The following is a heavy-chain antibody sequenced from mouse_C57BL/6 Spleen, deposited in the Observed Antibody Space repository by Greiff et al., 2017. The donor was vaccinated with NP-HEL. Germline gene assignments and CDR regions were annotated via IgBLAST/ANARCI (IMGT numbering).Heavy chain of an antibody. CDR3: ARDHGYDVGFAY. Sequence: EVQLVESGGGLVKPGASLKLSCAASGFTFSSYAMSWVRQTPEKRLEWVATISDGGSYTYYPDNVKGRSTMTRDKAKNNLYLQMSHLKSEDTAMYYCARDHGYDVGFAYWGQGTLVTVSA. CDR1: GFTFSSYA. D-gene: IGHD2-2*01. CDR2: ISDGGSYT. V-gene: IGHV5-4*01. J-gene: IGHJ3*01.